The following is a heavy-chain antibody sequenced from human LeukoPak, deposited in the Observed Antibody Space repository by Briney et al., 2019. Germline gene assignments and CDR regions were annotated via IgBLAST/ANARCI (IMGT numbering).Heavy chain of an antibody. V-gene: IGHV4-61*02. D-gene: IGHD5-24*01. J-gene: IGHJ3*02. CDR1: GGSISSGSYY. CDR3: ARPLEMATISYALDI. Sequence: PSETLSLTCTVSGGSISSGSYYWSWIRQPAGKGLEWIGRIYTSASTNYNPSLKSRVTISVDTSKNQFSLKLSSVTAADTAVYYCARPLEMATISYALDIWGQGTMVTVSS. CDR2: IYTSAST.